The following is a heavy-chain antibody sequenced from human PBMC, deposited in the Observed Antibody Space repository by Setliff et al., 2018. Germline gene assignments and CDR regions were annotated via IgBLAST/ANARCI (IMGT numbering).Heavy chain of an antibody. V-gene: IGHV3-23*01. CDR2: ILGSDGRT. CDR1: GFTFTNYA. J-gene: IGHJ6*03. Sequence: GGSLRLSCTASGFTFTNYAMSWVRQAPGKGLEWVSGILGSDGRTYYADSVKGRFTISRDNSKSTLYLQMNSLRADDTAVYYCARAKGNDYSMDVWGKGTTVTVSS. CDR3: ARAKGNDYSMDV.